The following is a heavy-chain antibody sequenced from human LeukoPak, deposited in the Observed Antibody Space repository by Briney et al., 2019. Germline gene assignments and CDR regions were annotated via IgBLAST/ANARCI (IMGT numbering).Heavy chain of an antibody. CDR1: GFTFSSYW. D-gene: IGHD3-10*01. J-gene: IGHJ3*02. V-gene: IGHV3-7*01. CDR2: MKQDGSEK. Sequence: SGGSLRLSCAASGFTFSSYWMSWVRQAPGKGLEWVANMKQDGSEKYYVDSVKGRFTISRDNAKNSLYLQMNSLRAEDTAVYYCATLHVDYYGSGSYDDAFDIWGQGTMVTVSS. CDR3: ATLHVDYYGSGSYDDAFDI.